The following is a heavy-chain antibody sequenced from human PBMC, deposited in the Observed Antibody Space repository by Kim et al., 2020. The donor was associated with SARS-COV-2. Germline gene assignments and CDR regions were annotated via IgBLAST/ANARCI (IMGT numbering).Heavy chain of an antibody. CDR3: VYLRSYYYYGMDV. J-gene: IGHJ6*02. D-gene: IGHD2-2*01. Sequence: YASPVKGRFTISRDDSKNTLYLQMNSLKTEDTAVYYCVYLRSYYYYGMDVWGQGTTVTVSS. V-gene: IGHV3-15*01.